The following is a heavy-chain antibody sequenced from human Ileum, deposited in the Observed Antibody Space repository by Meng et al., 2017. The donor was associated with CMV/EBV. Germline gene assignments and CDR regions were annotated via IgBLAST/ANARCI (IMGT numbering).Heavy chain of an antibody. D-gene: IGHD3-16*01. V-gene: IGHV3-74*01. CDR1: GFTFSNYW. Sequence: EVALVEAGGGLIQPGGSLTLTCEAAGFTFSNYWMHWVRQAPGKGLVWIARIKKDGSSTGYADSVQGRFTISRDNAKNTVYLQMKNLRAEDTAVYYCLRDISWGQSDYWGQGTLVTVSS. J-gene: IGHJ4*02. CDR3: LRDISWGQSDY. CDR2: IKKDGSST.